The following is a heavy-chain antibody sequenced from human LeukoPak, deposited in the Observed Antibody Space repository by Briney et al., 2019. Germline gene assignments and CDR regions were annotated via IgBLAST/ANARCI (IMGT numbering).Heavy chain of an antibody. D-gene: IGHD4-17*01. CDR1: GYSITSSSW. CDR3: ARGRAYGDYDPDAFDI. J-gene: IGHJ3*02. V-gene: IGHV4-28*03. CDR2: IYHSGTT. Sequence: PSETLSLTCAVSGYSITSSSWWGWIRQPPGKGLEWIGYIYHSGTTYYNPSLKSRVTISVDRSKNQFSLKLSSVTAADTAGYYCARGRAYGDYDPDAFDIWGQGTMVTVSS.